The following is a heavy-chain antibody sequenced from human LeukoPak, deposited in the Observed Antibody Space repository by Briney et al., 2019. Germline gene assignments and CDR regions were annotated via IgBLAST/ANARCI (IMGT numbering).Heavy chain of an antibody. V-gene: IGHV3-30-3*01. CDR3: ARDFTVIRFWGDSDY. CDR2: ISYDGNNK. J-gene: IGHJ4*02. D-gene: IGHD3-16*01. Sequence: GSLRLSCAASGFTFSSYAMHWVRQTPGKGLEWGAVISYDGNNKYYADSVKGRFTISRDNSKNTLYLQMNSLRAEDTAVYYCARDFTVIRFWGDSDYWGQGTLVTVSS. CDR1: GFTFSSYA.